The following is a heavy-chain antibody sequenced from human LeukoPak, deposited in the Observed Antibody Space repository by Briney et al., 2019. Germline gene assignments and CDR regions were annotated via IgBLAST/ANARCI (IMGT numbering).Heavy chain of an antibody. V-gene: IGHV3-23*01. Sequence: GGSLRLSCAASGFTLSGYAMAWVRQAPGKGLEWISTLSGSTGNTHYADSVEGRFTIFRDNSKNTLYLQMGSLRAEDTAVYYCAKLQPRDGYNYDYFDFWGQGMLVTVSS. CDR3: AKLQPRDGYNYDYFDF. CDR1: GFTLSGYA. D-gene: IGHD5-24*01. J-gene: IGHJ4*02. CDR2: LSGSTGNT.